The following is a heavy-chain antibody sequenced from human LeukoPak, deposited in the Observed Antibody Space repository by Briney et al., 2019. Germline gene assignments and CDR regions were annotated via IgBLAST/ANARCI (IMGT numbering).Heavy chain of an antibody. CDR2: IKEDGTET. D-gene: IGHD5-24*01. J-gene: IGHJ4*02. Sequence: GGSLRLSCAASGFMFSSNWMSWVRLAPGKGPEWVANIKEDGTETYYVDSVKGRFTISRDNAKNSLYLQMNSLRVEDTAVYYCAKEGRSLQTYWGQGTLVTVSS. CDR1: GFMFSSNW. CDR3: AKEGRSLQTY. V-gene: IGHV3-7*03.